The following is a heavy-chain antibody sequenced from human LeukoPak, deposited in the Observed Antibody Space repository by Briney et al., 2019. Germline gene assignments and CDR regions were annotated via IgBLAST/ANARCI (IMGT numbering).Heavy chain of an antibody. J-gene: IGHJ4*02. CDR2: ISGDSTYI. V-gene: IGHV3-21*01. CDR1: GFTFASYS. D-gene: IGHD1-1*01. CDR3: ARVSGRLERQSDLDY. Sequence: GGSLRLSCAASGFTFASYSMNWVRQAPGKGLEWVSSISGDSTYIYNAGSVEGRFTISRDNAQASLYLQMISLRADDTAVYYCARVSGRLERQSDLDYWGQGTLVIVSS.